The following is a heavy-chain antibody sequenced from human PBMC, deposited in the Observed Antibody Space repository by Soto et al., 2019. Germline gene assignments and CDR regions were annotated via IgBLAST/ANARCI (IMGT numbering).Heavy chain of an antibody. V-gene: IGHV3-7*01. CDR2: IKQDGSDK. CDR1: GFTFSSYW. J-gene: IGHJ5*02. D-gene: IGHD2-15*01. Sequence: EVQLVESGGGLVQPGGSLRLSCAASGFTFSSYWMSWVRQAPGKGLEWVANIKQDGSDKYYVDSVKGRFTISRDNAKNSLYLQMNSPRAEDTAVYYCVGYCSGGSCSRGFDPWGQGTLVTVSS. CDR3: VGYCSGGSCSRGFDP.